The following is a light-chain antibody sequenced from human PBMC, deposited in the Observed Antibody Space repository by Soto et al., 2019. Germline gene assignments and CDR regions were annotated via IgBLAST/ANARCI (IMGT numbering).Light chain of an antibody. CDR2: GAS. V-gene: IGKV3-20*01. CDR3: QQCASSPLT. Sequence: EIVLTQSPGTLSLSSGERATLSCRASQSVRSNYLAWYQQKPGQAPRLLIYGASSRATGIPDRFGGSGSGTDFTLTISRLEPEDFAVYYWQQCASSPLTFGGGTKVEIK. J-gene: IGKJ4*01. CDR1: QSVRSNY.